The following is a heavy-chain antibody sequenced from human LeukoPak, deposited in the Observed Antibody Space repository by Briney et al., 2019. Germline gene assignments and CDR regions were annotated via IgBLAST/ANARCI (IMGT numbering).Heavy chain of an antibody. CDR2: ISGSGGST. V-gene: IGHV3-23*01. D-gene: IGHD3-9*01. CDR1: GFTFSSYA. Sequence: GGSLRLSCAASGFTFSSYAMSWVRQAPGKGLEWVSDISGSGGSTYYAGSVKGRFTISRDNSKNTLYLQMNSLRAEDTAVYYCAKDQHYDILTSAIGYWGQGTLVTVSS. CDR3: AKDQHYDILTSAIGY. J-gene: IGHJ4*02.